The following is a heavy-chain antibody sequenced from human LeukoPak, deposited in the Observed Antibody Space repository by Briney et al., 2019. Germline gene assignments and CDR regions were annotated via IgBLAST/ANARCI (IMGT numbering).Heavy chain of an antibody. Sequence: GGSLRLSCAASGFTFSSYSMNWVRQAPGKGLEWVSSISSSSSYIYYADSVKGRFTISRDNAKNSLYLQMNSLRAEDTTVYYCARDLQLAFDYWGQGTLVTVSS. CDR3: ARDLQLAFDY. J-gene: IGHJ4*02. D-gene: IGHD1-1*01. CDR1: GFTFSSYS. CDR2: ISSSSSYI. V-gene: IGHV3-21*01.